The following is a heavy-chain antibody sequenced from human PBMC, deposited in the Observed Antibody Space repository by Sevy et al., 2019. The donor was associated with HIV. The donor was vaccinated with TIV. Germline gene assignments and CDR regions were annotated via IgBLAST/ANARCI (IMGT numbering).Heavy chain of an antibody. J-gene: IGHJ5*02. Sequence: GGSLRLSCVASGFTLPDYEMNWVRQAPGKGLEWVASISRSGTTIYYADSLKGRFTISRDSAKNSVYLQMNRLRAEDTGFYFCARGPGYYDSGSWLDPWGQGTLVTVSS. V-gene: IGHV3-48*03. CDR1: GFTLPDYE. CDR3: ARGPGYYDSGSWLDP. CDR2: ISRSGTTI. D-gene: IGHD3-9*01.